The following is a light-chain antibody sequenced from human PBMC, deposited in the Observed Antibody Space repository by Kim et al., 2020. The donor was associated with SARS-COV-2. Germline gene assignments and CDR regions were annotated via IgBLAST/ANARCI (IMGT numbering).Light chain of an antibody. CDR1: SSDVGGYNY. J-gene: IGLJ2*01. Sequence: PDQSITISFTGTSSDVGGYNYVSWYQQHPGKAPKLMIYDVSNRPSGVSNRFSGSKSGTTASLTISGLQAEDEADYYCSSYTSSTVVFGGGTQLTVL. CDR2: DVS. V-gene: IGLV2-14*03. CDR3: SSYTSSTVV.